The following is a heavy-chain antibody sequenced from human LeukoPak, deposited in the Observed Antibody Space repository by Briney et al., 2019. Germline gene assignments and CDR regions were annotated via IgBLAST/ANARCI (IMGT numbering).Heavy chain of an antibody. Sequence: ASVKVSCKASGYNFRNYAINWVRQAPGQGLEWMGWISAYTGHTNYAQKFQGRVTMTANTSTNTASMELRSLRSDDTAVYYCARAGIVVVIDYWGQGTLVTVSS. CDR2: ISAYTGHT. CDR3: ARAGIVVVIDY. CDR1: GYNFRNYA. D-gene: IGHD3-22*01. J-gene: IGHJ4*02. V-gene: IGHV1-18*01.